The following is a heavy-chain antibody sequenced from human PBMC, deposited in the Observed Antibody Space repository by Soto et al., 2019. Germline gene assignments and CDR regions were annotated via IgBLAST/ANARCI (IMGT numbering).Heavy chain of an antibody. CDR2: INHSGST. V-gene: IGHV4-34*01. CDR3: ASRSGYGDYYFDY. D-gene: IGHD4-17*01. Sequence: TCAVYGGSFSGYYWSWIRQPPGKGLEWIGEINHSGSTNYNPSLKSRVTISVDTSKNQFSLKLSSVTAADTAVYYCASRSGYGDYYFDYWGQGTLVTVSS. CDR1: GGSFSGYY. J-gene: IGHJ4*02.